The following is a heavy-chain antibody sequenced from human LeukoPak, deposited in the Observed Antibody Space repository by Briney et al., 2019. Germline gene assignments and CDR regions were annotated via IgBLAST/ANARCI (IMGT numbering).Heavy chain of an antibody. Sequence: PGGSLRLSCAASGVTFRLYVMTWVRQAPGKGLEWVSAITGSGGSIYYADSVRGRFTISRDNSKNTLFLQMNSLRAEDTAVYYCAHPSTPDYGGLDYWGQGTLVTVSS. CDR2: ITGSGGSI. CDR3: AHPSTPDYGGLDY. D-gene: IGHD4-17*01. CDR1: GVTFRLYV. J-gene: IGHJ4*02. V-gene: IGHV3-23*01.